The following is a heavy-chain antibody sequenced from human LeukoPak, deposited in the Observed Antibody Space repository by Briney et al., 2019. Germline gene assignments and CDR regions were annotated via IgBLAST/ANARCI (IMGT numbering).Heavy chain of an antibody. CDR1: GGSISSSGYY. D-gene: IGHD1-26*01. CDR3: ARHEYSGSYYGLSWFDP. J-gene: IGHJ5*02. V-gene: IGHV4-39*01. Sequence: PSETLSLTCTVSGGSISSSGYYWGWIRQPPGKGLEWIASIYYSGSTYYNPSLKSRVTISVDTSKNQLSLKLSSLAAADTAVYYCARHEYSGSYYGLSWFDPWGQGTLVTVSS. CDR2: IYYSGST.